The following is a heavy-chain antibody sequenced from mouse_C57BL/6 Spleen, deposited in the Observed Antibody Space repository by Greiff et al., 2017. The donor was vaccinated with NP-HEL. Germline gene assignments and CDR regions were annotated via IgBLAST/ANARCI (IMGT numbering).Heavy chain of an antibody. Sequence: QVQLKQSGAELVKPGASVKISCKASGYAFSSYWMNWVKQRPGKGLEWIGQIYPGDGDTNYNGKFKGKATLTADKSSSTAYMQLSSLTSEDSAVYFCERHYSNSYLYFDVWGTGTTVTVSS. CDR3: ERHYSNSYLYFDV. CDR2: IYPGDGDT. D-gene: IGHD2-5*01. J-gene: IGHJ1*03. CDR1: GYAFSSYW. V-gene: IGHV1-80*01.